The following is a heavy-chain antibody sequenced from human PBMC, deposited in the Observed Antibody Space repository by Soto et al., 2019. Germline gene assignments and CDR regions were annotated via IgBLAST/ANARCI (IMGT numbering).Heavy chain of an antibody. CDR1: GYIFTTYF. V-gene: IGHV5-51*01. Sequence: SLKISCKCSGYIFTTYFIGWVRQMPGKGLELMGTIYPRDSDTKYSPSFQGQVTISADKSISTAYLQWSSLKASDTAMYYCARTYALHDEFDIWGQGTMVTVSS. CDR2: IYPRDSDT. D-gene: IGHD1-26*01. CDR3: ARTYALHDEFDI. J-gene: IGHJ3*02.